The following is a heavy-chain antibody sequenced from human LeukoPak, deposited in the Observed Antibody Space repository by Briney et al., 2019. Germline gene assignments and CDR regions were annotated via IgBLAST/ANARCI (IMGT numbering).Heavy chain of an antibody. CDR2: MNPNSGNT. CDR1: GYTFTSYD. D-gene: IGHD3-10*01. J-gene: IGHJ6*02. CDR3: ARDLQRFGELSFQEYYNYGMDV. Sequence: GASVKVSCKASGYTFTSYDINWVRQATGQGLEWMGWMNPNSGNTGYAQKFQGRVTITRNTSISTAYMELSSLRSEDTAVYYCARDLQRFGELSFQEYYNYGMDVWGQGTTVTVSS. V-gene: IGHV1-8*03.